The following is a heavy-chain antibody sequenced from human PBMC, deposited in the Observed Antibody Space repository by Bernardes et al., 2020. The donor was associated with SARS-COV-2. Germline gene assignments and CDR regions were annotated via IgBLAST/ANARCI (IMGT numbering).Heavy chain of an antibody. D-gene: IGHD4-17*01. CDR1: GFTFSSYG. CDR3: ARGASGDYVRHYYYYGMDV. J-gene: IGHJ6*02. Sequence: GGSLRLSRAASGFTFSSYGMHWVRQAPGKGLEWVAVIWYDGSNKYYADSVKGRFTISRDNSKNTLYLQMNSLRAEDTAVYYCARGASGDYVRHYYYYGMDVWGQGTTVTVSS. CDR2: IWYDGSNK. V-gene: IGHV3-33*01.